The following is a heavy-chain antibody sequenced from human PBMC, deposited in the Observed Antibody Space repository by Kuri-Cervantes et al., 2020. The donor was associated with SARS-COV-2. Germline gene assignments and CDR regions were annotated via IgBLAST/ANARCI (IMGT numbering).Heavy chain of an antibody. CDR3: ARVAGEGPIYYYYMDV. V-gene: IGHV3-21*01. D-gene: IGHD2-21*01. Sequence: GESLKISCAASGFTFSSYSMNWVRQAPGKGLEWVSSISSSSSYIYYADSVKGRFTISRDNAKNSVYLQMNSLRGEDTAVYYCARVAGEGPIYYYYMDVWGKGTTVTVSS. CDR1: GFTFSSYS. CDR2: ISSSSSYI. J-gene: IGHJ6*03.